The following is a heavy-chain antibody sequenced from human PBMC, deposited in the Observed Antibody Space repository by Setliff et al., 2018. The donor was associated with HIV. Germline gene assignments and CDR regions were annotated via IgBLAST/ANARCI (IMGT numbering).Heavy chain of an antibody. J-gene: IGHJ4*02. CDR2: IYHSGSS. CDR3: ARLAGQRTIAAADYFFDF. D-gene: IGHD6-13*01. Sequence: SETLSLTCAVSGYSISSGYYWGWIRQPPGRGLEWIGSIYHSGSSYYSPSLKSRVTLFLDTSKNQFSLTLNSLTAADTAVYYCARLAGQRTIAAADYFFDFWGQGALVTVSS. CDR1: GYSISSGYY. V-gene: IGHV4-38-2*01.